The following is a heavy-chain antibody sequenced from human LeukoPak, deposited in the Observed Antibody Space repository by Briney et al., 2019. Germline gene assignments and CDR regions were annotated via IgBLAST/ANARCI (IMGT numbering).Heavy chain of an antibody. J-gene: IGHJ4*02. CDR3: AGSEDYYDSSGYYSPLDY. Sequence: SETLSLTCTVSGGSISSYYWSWIRQPPGKGLVWIGYIYYSGSTNYNPSLKSRVTISVDTSRNQFSLKLSSVTAADTAVYYCAGSEDYYDSSGYYSPLDYWGQGTLVTVSS. D-gene: IGHD3-22*01. V-gene: IGHV4-59*01. CDR1: GGSISSYY. CDR2: IYYSGST.